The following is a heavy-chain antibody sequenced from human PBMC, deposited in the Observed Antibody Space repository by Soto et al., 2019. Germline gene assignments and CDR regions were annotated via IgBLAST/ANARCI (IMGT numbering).Heavy chain of an antibody. CDR1: GGSISSYY. Sequence: QVQLQESGPGLVKPSETLSLTCTVSGGSISSYYWSWIRQPPGKGLEWMGYIYYSGSPHYNPSLKSRFTVXXDXSXXPFSLRLRSVTAAGPALYYCARQRSSSSYDFAMAVWGQGTTVTVSS. CDR3: ARQRSSSSYDFAMAV. D-gene: IGHD6-13*01. CDR2: IYYSGSP. J-gene: IGHJ6*02. V-gene: IGHV4-59*08.